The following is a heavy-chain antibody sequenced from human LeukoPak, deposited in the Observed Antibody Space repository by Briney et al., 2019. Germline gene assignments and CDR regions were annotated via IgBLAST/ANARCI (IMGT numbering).Heavy chain of an antibody. D-gene: IGHD1-26*01. Sequence: PGGSLRLSCAASGFTFSSYGMHWVRQAPGKGLDWVAFIRYDGSNKYYANSVKGRFTISRDNSKNTLYLQMNSLRAEDTAVYYCAKDPTGIVGAMIWGQGTMVTVSS. CDR3: AKDPTGIVGAMI. J-gene: IGHJ3*02. CDR2: IRYDGSNK. V-gene: IGHV3-30*02. CDR1: GFTFSSYG.